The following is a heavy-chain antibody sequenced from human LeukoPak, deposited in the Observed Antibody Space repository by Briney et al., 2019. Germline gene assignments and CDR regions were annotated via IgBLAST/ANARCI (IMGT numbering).Heavy chain of an antibody. D-gene: IGHD3-22*01. V-gene: IGHV3-7*01. Sequence: GGSLRLSCAASGFTFSSYWMHWVRQAPGKGLEWVTNIKQDGSDKYYVDSVKGRFTISRDNAKNSLYLQMNSLRAEDTAVYYCARAGYYDSSGYYYVNAFDIWGQGTMVTVSS. CDR2: IKQDGSDK. CDR1: GFTFSSYW. CDR3: ARAGYYDSSGYYYVNAFDI. J-gene: IGHJ3*02.